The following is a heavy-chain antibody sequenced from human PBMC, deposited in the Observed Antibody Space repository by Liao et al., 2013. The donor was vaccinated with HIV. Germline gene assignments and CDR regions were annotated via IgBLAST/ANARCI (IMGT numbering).Heavy chain of an antibody. V-gene: IGHV4-59*01. J-gene: IGHJ4*02. CDR1: GGSISSYY. CDR2: IYYSGST. D-gene: IGHD3-3*01. CDR3: ARAYYDFWSGLSGFDY. Sequence: QVQLQESGPGLVKPSETLSLTCTVSGGSISSYYWSWVRQPPGKGLEWIGYIYYSGSTNYNPSLKSRVTMSVDTSKNQFSLKLSSVTAADTAVYYCARAYYDFWSGLSGFDYWGQGTLVTVSS.